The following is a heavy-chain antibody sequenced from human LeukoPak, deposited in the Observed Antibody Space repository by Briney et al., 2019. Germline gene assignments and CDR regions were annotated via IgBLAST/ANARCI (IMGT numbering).Heavy chain of an antibody. Sequence: PGGSLRLSCAASGFTFSAYGMHWVRQAPGKGLEWVAVILYDGSNKYYADSVKGRFTISRDNSKNTLSLQVNSLRPEDTAVYYCARDVYRGSSWYAFDYWGQGTLVTVSS. CDR3: ARDVYRGSSWYAFDY. CDR1: GFTFSAYG. CDR2: ILYDGSNK. D-gene: IGHD6-13*01. V-gene: IGHV3-30*03. J-gene: IGHJ4*02.